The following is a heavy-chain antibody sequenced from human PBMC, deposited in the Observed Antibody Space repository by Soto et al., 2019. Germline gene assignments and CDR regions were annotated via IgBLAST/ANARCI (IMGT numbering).Heavy chain of an antibody. CDR1: GFTFSSYA. D-gene: IGHD6-19*01. CDR3: AKDRGSSGWPQYAFDI. V-gene: IGHV3-23*01. CDR2: ISGSDDST. Sequence: GGSLRLSCAASGFTFSSYAMTWVRQAPGKGLEWVSTISGSDDSTYYADSVKGRFTISRDNSKNTLYLQMNSLRPEDTAVYYCAKDRGSSGWPQYAFDIWGQGTMVTVSS. J-gene: IGHJ3*02.